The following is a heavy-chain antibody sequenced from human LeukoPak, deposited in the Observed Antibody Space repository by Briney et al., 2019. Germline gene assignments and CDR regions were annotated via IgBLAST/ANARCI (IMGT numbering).Heavy chain of an antibody. J-gene: IGHJ5*02. Sequence: GASVKVSCKASGYRFTDHYMHWVRQAPGQGLEWMGWINPNSGGTDSAQKFRGRVTMTRDKSISTVYMELSRLTSDDTAVYFCARTAVASIDWLDPWGLGTLVTLSS. CDR2: INPNSGGT. V-gene: IGHV1-2*02. CDR3: ARTAVASIDWLDP. D-gene: IGHD6-19*01. CDR1: GYRFTDHY.